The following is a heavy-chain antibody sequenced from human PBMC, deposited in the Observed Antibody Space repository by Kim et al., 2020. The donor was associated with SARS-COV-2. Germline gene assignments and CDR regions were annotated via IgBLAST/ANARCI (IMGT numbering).Heavy chain of an antibody. Sequence: ASVKVSCKASGYTFTSYDINWVRQATGQGLEWMGWLNPNSGNTGYAQKLQGRVTMTRNTSISTVYMELSSLRSEDTAVYYCARGLNTYSSSWMDYWGQGTLVTVSS. CDR3: ARGLNTYSSSWMDY. CDR2: LNPNSGNT. V-gene: IGHV1-8*01. CDR1: GYTFTSYD. J-gene: IGHJ4*02. D-gene: IGHD6-13*01.